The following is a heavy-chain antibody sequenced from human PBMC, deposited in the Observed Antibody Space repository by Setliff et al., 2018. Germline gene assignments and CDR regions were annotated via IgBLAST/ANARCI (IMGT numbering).Heavy chain of an antibody. J-gene: IGHJ6*03. CDR1: GGAFSNYG. V-gene: IGHV1-69*05. CDR2: IIPIFGTT. D-gene: IGHD2-21*02. Sequence: ASVKVSCKASGGAFSNYGITWVRQAPGQGLEWMGGIIPIFGTTTYAQKFLGRVTITTDESSSTGYMELSSLRSEDTAVYFCARESVEVVTTTNYYYYIDVWGEGTTVTVSS. CDR3: ARESVEVVTTTNYYYYIDV.